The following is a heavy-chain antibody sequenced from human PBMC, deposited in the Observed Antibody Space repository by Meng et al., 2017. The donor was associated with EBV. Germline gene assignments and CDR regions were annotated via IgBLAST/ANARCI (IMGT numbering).Heavy chain of an antibody. D-gene: IGHD1-26*01. CDR1: GVTFSSAW. CDR3: TTDEGGSRF. Sequence: VQLVESGGGVVQPGTPLSVSGASSGVTFSSAWMNWVRQAPGKGLEWVGRIRSQVDGRTADYSAPVKGRFTISRDDSKHTLYLQMNSLKIEDSAVYYCTTDEGGSRFWGQGTLVTVSS. CDR2: IRSQVDGRTA. J-gene: IGHJ4*02. V-gene: IGHV3-15*07.